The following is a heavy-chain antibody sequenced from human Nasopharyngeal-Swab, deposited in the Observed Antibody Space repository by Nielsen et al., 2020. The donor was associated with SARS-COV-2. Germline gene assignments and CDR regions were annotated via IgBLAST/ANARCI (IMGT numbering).Heavy chain of an antibody. D-gene: IGHD3-3*01. V-gene: IGHV4-61*08. CDR3: ARHDYDFWSGYYKGGWFDP. Sequence: SETLSLTCTVSGGSISSGGYYWSWIRQHPGKGLEWIGYIYYSGSTNYNPSLKSRVTISVDTSKNQFSLKLSSVTAADTAVYYCARHDYDFWSGYYKGGWFDPWGQGTLVTVSS. J-gene: IGHJ5*02. CDR2: IYYSGST. CDR1: GGSISSGGYY.